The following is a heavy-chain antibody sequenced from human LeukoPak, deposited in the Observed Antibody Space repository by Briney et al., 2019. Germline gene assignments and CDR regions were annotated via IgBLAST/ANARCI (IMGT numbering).Heavy chain of an antibody. CDR3: ARDPGTTVTTTGDHY. CDR2: ISSSSSYI. Sequence: GGSLRLSCAASGFTFSSYSMNWVRQAPGKGLEWASSISSSSSYIYYADSVKGRFTISRDNAKNSLYLQMNSLRAEDTAVYYCARDPGTTVTTTGDHYWGQGTLVTVSS. D-gene: IGHD4-17*01. J-gene: IGHJ4*02. V-gene: IGHV3-21*01. CDR1: GFTFSSYS.